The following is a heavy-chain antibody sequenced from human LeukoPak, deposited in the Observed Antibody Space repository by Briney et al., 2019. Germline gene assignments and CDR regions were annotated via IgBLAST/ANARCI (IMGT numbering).Heavy chain of an antibody. CDR2: ISYDGRIK. CDR1: GFAFSSYA. V-gene: IGHV3-30-3*02. Sequence: PGGSLRLSCAASGFAFSSYAIHWVRQAPGKALEWVSFISYDGRIKYYADSVKGRLTISRDNSKNTLSLQMNSLRAEDTAIYYCAKRAYLSDRIDYWGQGTLVTVSS. D-gene: IGHD2-21*01. J-gene: IGHJ4*02. CDR3: AKRAYLSDRIDY.